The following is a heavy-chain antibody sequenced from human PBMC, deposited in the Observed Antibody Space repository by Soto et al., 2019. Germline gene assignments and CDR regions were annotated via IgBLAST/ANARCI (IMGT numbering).Heavy chain of an antibody. CDR2: ISAYNGNT. V-gene: IGHV1-18*01. J-gene: IGHJ4*02. CDR1: GYTFTSYG. CDR3: ARVTTVVTPFYDFDY. D-gene: IGHD4-17*01. Sequence: QVQLVQSGAEVKKPGASVKVSCKASGYTFTSYGISWVRQAPGQGLAWMGWISAYNGNTNYAQKLQGRVTMTTDSATSTAYMELRSLRSDDTAVYYCARVTTVVTPFYDFDYWGQGTLVTVSS.